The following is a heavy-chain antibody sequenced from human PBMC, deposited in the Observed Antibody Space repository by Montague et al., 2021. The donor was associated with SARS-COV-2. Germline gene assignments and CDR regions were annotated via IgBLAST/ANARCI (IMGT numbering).Heavy chain of an antibody. D-gene: IGHD6-19*01. CDR2: IYHTSST. V-gene: IGHV4-4*02. J-gene: IGHJ3*01. CDR1: GASISRFHW. CDR3: ARAPIVVSGKNAFDF. Sequence: SETLSLTCAVSGASISRFHWWSWLRQPPGKVLGWVGEIYHTSSTNYNPSLKSRITISVDTYKNQFSLQMSSVTAADTAVYYCARAPIVVSGKNAFDFWGQGTMVTVSS.